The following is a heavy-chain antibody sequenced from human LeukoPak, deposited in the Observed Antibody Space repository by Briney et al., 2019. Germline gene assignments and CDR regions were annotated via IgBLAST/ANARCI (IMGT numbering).Heavy chain of an antibody. V-gene: IGHV3-23*01. D-gene: IGHD4-17*01. CDR1: GFTFSSYA. CDR2: ISGSGGST. CDR3: AKIIGYGDFLFDY. Sequence: GGSLRLSCAASGFTFSSYAMSWVRQAPGKGLEWVSAISGSGGSTYYADSEKGRFTISRDNSKNTLYLQMNSLRAEDTAVYYCAKIIGYGDFLFDYWGQGTLVTVSS. J-gene: IGHJ4*02.